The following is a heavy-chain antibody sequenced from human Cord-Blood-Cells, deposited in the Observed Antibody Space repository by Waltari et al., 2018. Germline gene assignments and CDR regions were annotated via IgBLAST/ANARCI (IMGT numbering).Heavy chain of an antibody. CDR1: GGSFSGYY. V-gene: IGHV4-34*01. CDR2: INHSGST. CDR3: ARHVPDYYDSSGYYLDY. J-gene: IGHJ4*02. Sequence: QVQLQQWGAGLLKPSETLSLTCAVHGGSFSGYYWSWIRQPPGKGLEWIGEINHSGSTNYNPYLKSRVTISVDTSKNQCSLKLSSVTAADTAVYYCARHVPDYYDSSGYYLDYWGQGTLVTVSS. D-gene: IGHD3-22*01.